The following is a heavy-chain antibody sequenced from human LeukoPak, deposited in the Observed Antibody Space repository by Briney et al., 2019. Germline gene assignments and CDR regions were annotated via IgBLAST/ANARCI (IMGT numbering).Heavy chain of an antibody. CDR2: INYSGTT. Sequence: SETLSLTCTLSGGSIGSYYWSWIRQPPGKGLEWIGYINYSGTTNYNPSLKSRVSISVDTSKNQFSLKLSSVTAADTAVYYCARGTMMVGPWGQGTQVTVSS. V-gene: IGHV4-59*01. CDR3: ARGTMMVGP. J-gene: IGHJ5*02. CDR1: GGSIGSYY. D-gene: IGHD3-22*01.